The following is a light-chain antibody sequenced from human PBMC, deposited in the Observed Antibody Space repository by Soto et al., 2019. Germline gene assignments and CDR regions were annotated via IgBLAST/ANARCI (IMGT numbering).Light chain of an antibody. CDR1: QSVSSSY. CDR3: QQYGSSLRT. CDR2: GAS. Sequence: EIVLTQSPGTLSLSPGERATLSCRASQSVSSSYLAWYQQKPGQAPRLLIYGASSRATGIPDRFSGSGSGTDFTFTISRLEPEDFAVYYCQQYGSSLRTFGGGTKVEIK. J-gene: IGKJ4*01. V-gene: IGKV3-20*01.